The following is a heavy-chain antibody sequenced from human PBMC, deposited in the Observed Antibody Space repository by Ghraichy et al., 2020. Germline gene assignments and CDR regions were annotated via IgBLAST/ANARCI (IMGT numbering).Heavy chain of an antibody. CDR3: ARRPPDLYYYYYYGMDV. CDR2: IYYSGST. J-gene: IGHJ6*02. CDR1: GGSISSYY. V-gene: IGHV4-59*01. Sequence: SETLSLTCTVSGGSISSYYWSWIRQPPGKGLEWIGYIYYSGSTNYNPSLKSRVTISVDTSKNQFSLKLSSVTAADTAVYYCARRPPDLYYYYYYGMDVWGQGTTVTVSS.